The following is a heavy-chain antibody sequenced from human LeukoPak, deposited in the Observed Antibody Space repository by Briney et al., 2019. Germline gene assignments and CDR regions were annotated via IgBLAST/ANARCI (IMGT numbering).Heavy chain of an antibody. V-gene: IGHV3-30-3*01. D-gene: IGHD2-8*01. J-gene: IGHJ3*02. Sequence: GGSLRLSCAASGFTFSSYAMHWVRQAPGKGLGWVAVISYDGSNKYYADSVKGRFTISRDNSKNTLYLQMNSLRAEDTAVYYCARAPRMKHAFDIWGQGTMVTVSS. CDR1: GFTFSSYA. CDR2: ISYDGSNK. CDR3: ARAPRMKHAFDI.